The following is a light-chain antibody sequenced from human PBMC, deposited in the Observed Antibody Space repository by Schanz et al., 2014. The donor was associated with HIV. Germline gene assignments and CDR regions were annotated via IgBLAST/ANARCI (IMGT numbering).Light chain of an antibody. Sequence: QSVLTQPPSVSGAPGQRVSISCTGNTSNIGAGYDVHWYLQLPGSAPKLLIYGNNNRPSGVPDRFSGSKSGTSASLAISGLQSEDEADYYCCSYAGSSTFYVFGTGTKLTVL. CDR1: TSNIGAGYD. CDR3: CSYAGSSTFYV. V-gene: IGLV1-40*01. CDR2: GNN. J-gene: IGLJ1*01.